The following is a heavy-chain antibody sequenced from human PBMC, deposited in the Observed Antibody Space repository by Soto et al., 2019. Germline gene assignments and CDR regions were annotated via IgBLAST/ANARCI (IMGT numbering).Heavy chain of an antibody. J-gene: IGHJ6*02. CDR1: GFDFSSFA. V-gene: IGHV3-30*18. CDR2: ISYDGNYI. CDR3: AKGILSATIGPYAMDV. Sequence: QVQLVESGGGVVQPGASLRLSCEAFGFDFSSFARHWVGQAPGKGLEGGGVISYDGNYIYYADSVKGRFTISRDNSKNTLYVQVNSLRPEDTAVYYCAKGILSATIGPYAMDVWGQGTTVTVSS. D-gene: IGHD3-16*01.